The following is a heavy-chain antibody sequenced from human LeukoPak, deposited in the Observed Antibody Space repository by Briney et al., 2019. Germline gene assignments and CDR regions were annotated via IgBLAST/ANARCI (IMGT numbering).Heavy chain of an antibody. CDR3: ARDNYRAYYYGSRSFGYYYYYMDV. D-gene: IGHD3-10*01. J-gene: IGHJ6*03. CDR1: GFTFSNYE. V-gene: IGHV3-48*03. CDR2: ISGNGNTI. Sequence: GGSLRLSCAASGFTFSNYEMNWVRQAPGKGLEWLSYISGNGNTIYYADSVKGRFTISRDNAKNSLYLQMNSLRAEDTAVYYCARDNYRAYYYGSRSFGYYYYYMDVWGKGTTVTVSS.